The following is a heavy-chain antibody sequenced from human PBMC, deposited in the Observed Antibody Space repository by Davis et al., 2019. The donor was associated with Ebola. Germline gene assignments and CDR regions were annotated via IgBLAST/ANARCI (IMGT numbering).Heavy chain of an antibody. V-gene: IGHV3-73*01. Sequence: PGGSLRLSCAASGFTFSVAAIHWVRQAPGKGLEWVGRIRAKTKSYATAYAESMNGRFTISRDDSKDTAYLQMNSLKTEDAAVYYCTTLIDFWGQGTRVTVSS. J-gene: IGHJ4*02. D-gene: IGHD3-22*01. CDR1: GFTFSVAA. CDR3: TTLIDF. CDR2: IRAKTKSYAT.